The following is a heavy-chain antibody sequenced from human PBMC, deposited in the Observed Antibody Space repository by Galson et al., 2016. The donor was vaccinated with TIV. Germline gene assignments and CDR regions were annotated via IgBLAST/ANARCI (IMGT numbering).Heavy chain of an antibody. CDR1: GGSISSGNYY. CDR3: AREEGDYSNYAFY. V-gene: IGHV4-61*02. CDR2: IYARGNS. D-gene: IGHD4-11*01. Sequence: TLSLTCTVSGGSISSGNYYWSWIRQSAGKGLEWIGRIYARGNSDYNPSLRSRVTISADTSKNQFSLRLSSVTAIDTAVYYCAREEGDYSNYAFYWGRGALVTVSS. J-gene: IGHJ2*01.